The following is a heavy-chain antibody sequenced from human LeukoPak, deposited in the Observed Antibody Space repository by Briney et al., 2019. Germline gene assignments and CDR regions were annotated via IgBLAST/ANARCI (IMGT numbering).Heavy chain of an antibody. CDR3: ARGRFNYDNSGYSSFYH. D-gene: IGHD3-22*01. CDR2: IYHSGST. V-gene: IGHV4-38-2*02. CDR1: GYSISSGYY. J-gene: IGHJ4*02. Sequence: SETLSLTCTVSGYSISSGYYWGWIRQPPGKGLEWIGSIYHSGSTYYNPSLKSRVTISVDTSKNQFSLKLSSVTAADTAVYYCARGRFNYDNSGYSSFYHWGQGTLVTVSS.